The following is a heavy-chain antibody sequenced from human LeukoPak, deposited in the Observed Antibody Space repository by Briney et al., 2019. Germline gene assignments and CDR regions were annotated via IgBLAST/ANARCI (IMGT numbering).Heavy chain of an antibody. CDR2: ISSNGGST. V-gene: IGHV3-64*01. D-gene: IGHD5-18*01. CDR3: ASPGYGG. J-gene: IGHJ4*02. Sequence: GGSLRLSCAASGFTFSSYAMHWVRQAPGKGLEYVSAISSNGGSTYYANSVKGRFTISRDNSKNTLYLQMGSLRAEDMAVYYCASPGYGGWGQGTLVTVSS. CDR1: GFTFSSYA.